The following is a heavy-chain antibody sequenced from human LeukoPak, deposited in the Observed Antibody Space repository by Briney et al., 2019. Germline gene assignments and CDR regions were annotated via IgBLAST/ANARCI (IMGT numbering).Heavy chain of an antibody. CDR3: TTDRGSGWYPQRFGF. V-gene: IGHV3-15*01. CDR1: GFSFSNAW. CDR2: IKSKTDGGTI. D-gene: IGHD6-19*01. J-gene: IGHJ4*02. Sequence: GGSLRLSCAASGFSFSNAWMSWVRQAPGKGLEWVGHIKSKTDGGTIDYAAPVKGRFTISRDDSKNTLYLQMNSLKTEDTAVYFCTTDRGSGWYPQRFGFWGQGTLVTVSS.